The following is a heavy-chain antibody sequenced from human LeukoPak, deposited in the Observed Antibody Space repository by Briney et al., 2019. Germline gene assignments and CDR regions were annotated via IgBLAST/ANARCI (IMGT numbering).Heavy chain of an antibody. V-gene: IGHV1-69*13. CDR2: IIPTA. J-gene: IGHJ4*02. D-gene: IGHD3-22*01. CDR1: GYTFTSYG. CDR3: AGSLKFITMIPHY. Sequence: ASVKVSCKASGYTFTSYGISWVRQAPGQGLEWMGGIIPTANYAQKFQGRVTITADESTSTAYMELSSLRSEDTAVFYCAGSLKFITMIPHYWGQGTLVTVSS.